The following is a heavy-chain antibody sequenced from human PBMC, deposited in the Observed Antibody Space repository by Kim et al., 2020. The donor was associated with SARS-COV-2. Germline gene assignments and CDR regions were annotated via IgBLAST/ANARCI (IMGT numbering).Heavy chain of an antibody. J-gene: IGHJ6*02. D-gene: IGHD4-17*01. V-gene: IGHV4-4*01. Sequence: THYTPSLKSRVTISVDKSKNQFSRMLGSVTAADTAVYVCARTGAYGSVDVWGQGTTVTVSS. CDR2: T. CDR3: ARTGAYGSVDV.